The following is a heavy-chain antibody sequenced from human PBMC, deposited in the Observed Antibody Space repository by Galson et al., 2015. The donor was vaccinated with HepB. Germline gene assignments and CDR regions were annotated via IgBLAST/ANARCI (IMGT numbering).Heavy chain of an antibody. CDR3: ARTYSSSLDAFDI. V-gene: IGHV4-39*01. D-gene: IGHD6-13*01. CDR1: GGSISSSSYY. Sequence: TLSLTCTVSGGSISSSSYYWGWIRQPPGKGLEWIGSIYYSGSTYYNPSLKSRVTISVDTSKNQFSLKLSSVTAADTAVYYCARTYSSSLDAFDIWGQGTMVTVSS. J-gene: IGHJ3*02. CDR2: IYYSGST.